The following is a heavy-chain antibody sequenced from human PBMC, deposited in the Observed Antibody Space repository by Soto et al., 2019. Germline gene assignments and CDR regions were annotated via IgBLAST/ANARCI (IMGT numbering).Heavy chain of an antibody. D-gene: IGHD3-10*02. CDR1: GFTFSSYA. CDR3: AKVFVFAIRERFDF. J-gene: IGHJ4*02. CDR2: ITGSGDST. Sequence: GGSLRLSCAASGFTFSSYAMSWVRQAPGKGLEWVSAITGSGDSTYYADSVKGRFTVSRDDSENTLYLQMNSLRAEDTAVYYCAKVFVFAIRERFDFWSLGTLVTVS. V-gene: IGHV3-23*01.